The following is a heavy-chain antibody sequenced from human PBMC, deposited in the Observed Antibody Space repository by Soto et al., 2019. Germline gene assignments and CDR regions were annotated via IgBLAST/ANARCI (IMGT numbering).Heavy chain of an antibody. J-gene: IGHJ4*02. V-gene: IGHV3-48*02. CDR2: ISSSSSTI. CDR3: ARVIVGATFDY. D-gene: IGHD1-26*01. CDR1: GFTFSSYS. Sequence: EVQLVESGGGLVQPGGSLRLSCAASGFTFSSYSMNWVRQAPGKGLEWVSYISSSSSTIYYADSVKGRFTISRDNAKNVLYLQMNRLRDEDTAVYYCARVIVGATFDYWGQGTLVTVSS.